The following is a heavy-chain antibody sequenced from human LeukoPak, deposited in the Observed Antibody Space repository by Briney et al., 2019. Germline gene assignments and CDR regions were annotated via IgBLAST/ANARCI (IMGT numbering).Heavy chain of an antibody. D-gene: IGHD6-13*01. CDR3: ARDPGIAASDTLLRRDYYYGMDV. Sequence: GGSLRLSCAASGFTFSSYSMNWVRQAPGKGLEWVSSISSSSSYIYYADSVKGRFTISRDNAKNSLYLQMNSLRAEDTAVYYCARDPGIAASDTLLRRDYYYGMDVWGQGTTVTVSS. CDR1: GFTFSSYS. CDR2: ISSSSSYI. J-gene: IGHJ6*02. V-gene: IGHV3-21*01.